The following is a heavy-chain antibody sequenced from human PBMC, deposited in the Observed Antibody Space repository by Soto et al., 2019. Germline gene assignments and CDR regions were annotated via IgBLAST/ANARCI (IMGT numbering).Heavy chain of an antibody. D-gene: IGHD6-19*01. CDR3: VRHAPYRSGWANRNDY. Sequence: PSETLSLTCTVSGGSISNYYWSLLRQPPGKGLEWIGYIYYSGSTNYNPSLKSRLTISVDTSKNQFSLKLSSVTAADTALYYCVRHAPYRSGWANRNDYWGQGTLVTVSS. V-gene: IGHV4-59*08. J-gene: IGHJ4*02. CDR1: GGSISNYY. CDR2: IYYSGST.